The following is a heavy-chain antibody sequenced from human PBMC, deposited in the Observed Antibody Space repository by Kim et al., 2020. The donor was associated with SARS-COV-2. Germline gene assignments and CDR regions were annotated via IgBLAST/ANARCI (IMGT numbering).Heavy chain of an antibody. J-gene: IGHJ2*01. Sequence: GGSLRLSCAASGFTVSSNYMSWVRQAPGKGLEWVSVIYSGGSTNYADSVRGRFTISRDNSKNTLYLQMNSLRVEDTAVYYCAREIDGYSSGWNWNFDLWGRGTLVTVSS. D-gene: IGHD6-19*01. CDR2: IYSGGST. CDR1: GFTVSSNY. CDR3: AREIDGYSSGWNWNFDL. V-gene: IGHV3-53*01.